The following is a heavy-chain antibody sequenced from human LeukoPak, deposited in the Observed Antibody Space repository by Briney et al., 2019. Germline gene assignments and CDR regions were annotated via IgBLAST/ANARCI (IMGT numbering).Heavy chain of an antibody. D-gene: IGHD2-15*01. CDR2: IYYSGST. CDR1: GGSISSYY. V-gene: IGHV4-59*01. CDR3: ASAPGGSSYFDY. J-gene: IGHJ4*02. Sequence: SETLSLTCTVSGGSISSYYWNWIRQPPGKGLEWIGYIYYSGSTNYNPSLKSRVTISVDTSKNQFSLKLSSVTAADTAVYDCASAPGGSSYFDYWGQGTLVTVSS.